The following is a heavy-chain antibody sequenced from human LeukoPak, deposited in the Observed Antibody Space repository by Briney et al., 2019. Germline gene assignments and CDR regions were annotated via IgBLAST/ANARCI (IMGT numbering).Heavy chain of an antibody. CDR2: INHSGST. CDR1: GGSFSPYY. Sequence: LETLSLTCAVYGGSFSPYYWSWIRQPPGKGLEWIGEINHSGSTNYNPSLKSRVTISVDTSKNQFSLRLSSVTAADTAVYYCARGGFYCGGDCYVDYWGQGTLVTVSS. J-gene: IGHJ4*02. CDR3: ARGGFYCGGDCYVDY. D-gene: IGHD2-21*02. V-gene: IGHV4-34*01.